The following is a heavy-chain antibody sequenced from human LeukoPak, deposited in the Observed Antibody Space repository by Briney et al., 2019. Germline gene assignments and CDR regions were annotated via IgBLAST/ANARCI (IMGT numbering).Heavy chain of an antibody. CDR3: AKAGDSSGYYLIGDY. J-gene: IGHJ4*02. CDR2: ISGSGGST. V-gene: IGHV3-23*01. Sequence: GGSLRLSCAASGFTFSSYAMSWVRQAPGKGLEWVSAISGSGGSTYYADSVKGRFTISRDNSKNTLYLQMNSLRAEDTAVYYCAKAGDSSGYYLIGDYWGQGTLVTVSS. D-gene: IGHD3-22*01. CDR1: GFTFSSYA.